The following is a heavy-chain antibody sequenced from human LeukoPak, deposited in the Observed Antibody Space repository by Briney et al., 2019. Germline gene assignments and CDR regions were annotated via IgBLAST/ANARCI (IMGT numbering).Heavy chain of an antibody. J-gene: IGHJ3*02. Sequence: ASVKVSCKASGGTFSNYAISWVRQAPGQGLEWMGGIIPIFVTANYAQKLQGRVTITKDESTSTVYMEVSSVRFEDTAVYYCAKDRASSSWSRDAFDIWGQGTVVTVSS. CDR3: AKDRASSSWSRDAFDI. V-gene: IGHV1-69*05. CDR1: GGTFSNYA. D-gene: IGHD6-13*01. CDR2: IIPIFVTA.